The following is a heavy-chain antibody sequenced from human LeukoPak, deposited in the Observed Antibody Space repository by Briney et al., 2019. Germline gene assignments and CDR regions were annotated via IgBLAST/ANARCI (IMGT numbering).Heavy chain of an antibody. Sequence: ASVKVSCKASGFTFNSFGISWVRQAPGQGLEWMGWVSAYNGGTNYAQKLQGRVTMTTDTSTSTAYMELRSLRSDDTAVYYCARVGEYHLLYYFDYWGQGTLVTVSS. CDR3: ARVGEYHLLYYFDY. D-gene: IGHD2-2*01. CDR2: VSAYNGGT. V-gene: IGHV1-18*01. J-gene: IGHJ4*02. CDR1: GFTFNSFG.